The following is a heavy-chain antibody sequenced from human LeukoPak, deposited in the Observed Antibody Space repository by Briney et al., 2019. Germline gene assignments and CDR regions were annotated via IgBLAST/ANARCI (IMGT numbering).Heavy chain of an antibody. Sequence: SQTLSLTCTVSGGSISSGRYYWSWIRQPAGKGLEWIGRIYTSGSTNYNPSPKSRVTISVDTSKNRFSLKLNSVTAADTAVYYCARDSSSQRVKYFQHWGQGTMVTVSS. CDR2: IYTSGST. CDR3: ARDSSSQRVKYFQH. J-gene: IGHJ1*01. V-gene: IGHV4-61*02. CDR1: GGSISSGRYY. D-gene: IGHD6-6*01.